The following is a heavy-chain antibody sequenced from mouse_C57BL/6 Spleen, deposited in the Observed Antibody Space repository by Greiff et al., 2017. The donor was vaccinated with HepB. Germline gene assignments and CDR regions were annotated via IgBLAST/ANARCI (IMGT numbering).Heavy chain of an antibody. CDR2: IYPGSGST. CDR3: AREADYKDCDY. Sequence: VQLQQSGAELVKPGASVKMSCKASGYTFTSCWITWVKQRPGQGLEWIGDIYPGSGSTNYNEKFKGKATLTVDTSSSTAYMQLSSLTSEDSAVYYGAREADYKDCDYWGQGTTLTVSS. V-gene: IGHV1-55*01. D-gene: IGHD2-13*01. J-gene: IGHJ2*01. CDR1: GYTFTSCW.